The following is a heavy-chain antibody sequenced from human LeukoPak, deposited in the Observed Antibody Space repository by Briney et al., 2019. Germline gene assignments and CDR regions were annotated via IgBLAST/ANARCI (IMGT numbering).Heavy chain of an antibody. CDR1: RFTFSTYG. CDR2: XXXXGGST. J-gene: IGHJ4*02. V-gene: IGHV3-23*01. D-gene: IGHD3-22*01. CDR3: AKSSYYDSSGYYREYYFDY. Sequence: GGSLRLSCAASRFTFSTYGMSWVRQAPGKGLEWVXXXXXXGGSTYYADSVXGRFTTSRDNSKNTLYLQMNSLRAEDTAVYYCAKSSYYDSSGYYREYYFDYWGQGTLVTVSS.